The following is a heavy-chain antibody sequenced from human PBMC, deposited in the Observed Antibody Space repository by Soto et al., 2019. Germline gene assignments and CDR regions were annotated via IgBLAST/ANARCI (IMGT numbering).Heavy chain of an antibody. CDR2: IYASGRT. CDR3: ARHFDVDPSLDHYYFDL. J-gene: IGHJ2*01. V-gene: IGHV4-4*07. Sequence: ASETLSLTCTVSGVSITPYFWSWIRQPAGEAPEWLGHIYASGRTTYNPSLKSRVTMFVSQTQVSLRLTSVTAADTAVYYCARHFDVDPSLDHYYFDLWGRGALVTVSS. CDR1: GVSITPYF. D-gene: IGHD3-9*01.